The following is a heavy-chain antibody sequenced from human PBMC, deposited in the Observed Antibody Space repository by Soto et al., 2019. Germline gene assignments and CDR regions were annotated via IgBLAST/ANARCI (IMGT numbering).Heavy chain of an antibody. J-gene: IGHJ6*02. CDR1: GYTFTSYY. Sequence: QVQLVQSGAEVKKPGASVKVSCKASGYTFTSYYMHWVRQAPGQGLEWMGIINPSGGSTSYAQKFPGRVTMTRDTSTSTVYMELSSLRSEDTAVYYCARDDCSGGSCYYFRPDYYYYYGMDVCGQGTTVTVSS. CDR3: ARDDCSGGSCYYFRPDYYYYYGMDV. D-gene: IGHD2-15*01. V-gene: IGHV1-46*01. CDR2: INPSGGST.